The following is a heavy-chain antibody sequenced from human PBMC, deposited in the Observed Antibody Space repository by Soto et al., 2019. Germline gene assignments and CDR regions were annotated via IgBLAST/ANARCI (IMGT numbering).Heavy chain of an antibody. V-gene: IGHV1-18*01. Sequence: ASVKVSCKTSGYTFSNYGITWVRQAPGQPLEWLGWISLYSDGTNYAQKLQGRVTMTTDTSTSTAYMELRSLRSDDTAVYYCARTSVGATCLASPAFDYWGQGTLVTVSS. CDR3: ARTSVGATCLASPAFDY. J-gene: IGHJ4*02. D-gene: IGHD1-26*01. CDR2: ISLYSDGT. CDR1: GYTFSNYG.